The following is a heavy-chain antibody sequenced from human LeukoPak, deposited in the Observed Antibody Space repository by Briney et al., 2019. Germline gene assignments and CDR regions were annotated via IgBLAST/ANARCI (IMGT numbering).Heavy chain of an antibody. Sequence: ASVKVSCKASGYTFTSYYMHWVRQAPGQGLEWMGIINPSGGSTSYAQKFQGRVTVTRDTSTSTVYMELSSLRSEDTAVYYCARDIGDTLDAFDIWGQGTMVTVSS. CDR3: ARDIGDTLDAFDI. V-gene: IGHV1-46*01. D-gene: IGHD5-18*01. CDR1: GYTFTSYY. CDR2: INPSGGST. J-gene: IGHJ3*02.